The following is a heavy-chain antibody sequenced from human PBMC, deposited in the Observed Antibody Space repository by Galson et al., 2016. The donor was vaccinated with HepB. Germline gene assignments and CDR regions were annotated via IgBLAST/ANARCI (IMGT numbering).Heavy chain of an antibody. CDR1: GFSFEDHG. D-gene: IGHD1-26*01. J-gene: IGHJ2*01. CDR2: INWNSRSL. V-gene: IGHV3-9*01. Sequence: SLRLSCAASGFSFEDHGMHWVRQAPGKGLEWVSSINWNSRSLDYADSVRGRFNISIDNAKNSLILQMNSLKLEDAALYYCAKENAGSRGWYLELWGRGTLVTVSS. CDR3: AKENAGSRGWYLEL.